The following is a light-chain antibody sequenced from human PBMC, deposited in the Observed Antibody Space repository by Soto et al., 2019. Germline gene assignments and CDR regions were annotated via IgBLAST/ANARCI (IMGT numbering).Light chain of an antibody. CDR2: DVI. CDR3: GLFTSSATWV. Sequence: QSALTQPLSVSGSPGQSGTISCSVVTSDVGDYEHVSWYQLAPGTAPKLLISDVINRPSGVPDRFSGSRSGNTPSLTISGLQAEYEADYYCGLFTSSATWVFGGGTKLTVL. CDR1: TSDVGDYEH. V-gene: IGLV2-18*01. J-gene: IGLJ3*02.